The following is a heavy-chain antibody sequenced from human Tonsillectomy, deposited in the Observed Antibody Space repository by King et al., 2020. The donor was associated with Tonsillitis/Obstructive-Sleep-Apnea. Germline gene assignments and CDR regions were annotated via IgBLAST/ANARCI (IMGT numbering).Heavy chain of an antibody. D-gene: IGHD3-3*01. CDR1: GFTFSSYA. V-gene: IGHV3-30*04. CDR3: ARGDYDFWSGLDY. Sequence: VQLVESGGGVVQPGRSLRLSCAASGFTFSSYAMHWVRQAPGKGLEWVAVISYDGSNKYYADSVKGRFTISRDNSKNTLYLQMNSLRAEDTAVYYCARGDYDFWSGLDYWGQGTLVTVSS. J-gene: IGHJ4*02. CDR2: ISYDGSNK.